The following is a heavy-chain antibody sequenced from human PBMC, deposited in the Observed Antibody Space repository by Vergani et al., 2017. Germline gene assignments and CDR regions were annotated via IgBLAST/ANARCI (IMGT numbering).Heavy chain of an antibody. V-gene: IGHV3-30-3*01. Sequence: QVQLVESGGGVVQPGRSLRLSCAASGFTFSSYAMHWVRQAPGKGLEWVAVISYDGSNKYYADSVKGRFTISRDNSKNTLYLQMNSLRAEDTAVYYCARVKYGSGSQPYFDYWGQGTLVTVSS. J-gene: IGHJ4*02. CDR1: GFTFSSYA. D-gene: IGHD3-10*01. CDR3: ARVKYGSGSQPYFDY. CDR2: ISYDGSNK.